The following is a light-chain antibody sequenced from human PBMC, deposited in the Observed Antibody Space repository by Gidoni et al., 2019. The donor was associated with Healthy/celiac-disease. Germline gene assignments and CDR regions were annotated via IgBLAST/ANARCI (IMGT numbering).Light chain of an antibody. V-gene: IGKV1-27*01. CDR3: QKYSSAPFT. CDR1: QGISNY. J-gene: IGKJ5*01. CDR2: AAS. Sequence: DIQITQPPPSLSASVGDRVTTTCRASQGISNYLAWYQQKPGNVPKLLIYAASTSQSGPPSRFGGSGSGKVFPLTISSRQPEDVATYYCQKYSSAPFTFGQXTRLEIK.